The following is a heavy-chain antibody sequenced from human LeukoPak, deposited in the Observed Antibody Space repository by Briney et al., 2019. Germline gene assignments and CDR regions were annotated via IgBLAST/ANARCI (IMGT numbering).Heavy chain of an antibody. CDR2: INPSGGST. D-gene: IGHD3-22*01. Sequence: ASVKVSCKTSGYTFTSYYMHWVRQAPGQGLEWMGIINPSGGSTTYAQKFQGRVTMTRDTSTSTVYMELSSLRSEDTALYYCARGDVLDSSVYNWFDPWGQETLVIVSS. CDR1: GYTFTSYY. V-gene: IGHV1-46*01. J-gene: IGHJ5*02. CDR3: ARGDVLDSSVYNWFDP.